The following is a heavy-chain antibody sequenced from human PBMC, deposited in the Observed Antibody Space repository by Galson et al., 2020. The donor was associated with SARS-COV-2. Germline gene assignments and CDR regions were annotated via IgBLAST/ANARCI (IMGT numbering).Heavy chain of an antibody. CDR2: INHNGST. CDR3: ARGRYSSGWYGLKDWFDP. J-gene: IGHJ5*02. Sequence: SETLSLTCAVYGGSFSGYYCCWIRQPPGQGMEWIGEINHNGSTNNNPSLKSQITISVDTSKNQFSLKLSSVTAADTAVYYCARGRYSSGWYGLKDWFDPWGQGTLVTVSS. CDR1: GGSFSGYY. D-gene: IGHD6-19*01. V-gene: IGHV4-34*01.